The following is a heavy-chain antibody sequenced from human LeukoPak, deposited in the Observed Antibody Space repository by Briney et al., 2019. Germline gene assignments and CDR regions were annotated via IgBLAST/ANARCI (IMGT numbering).Heavy chain of an antibody. J-gene: IGHJ4*02. CDR3: AVNCSGGSCSPY. D-gene: IGHD2-15*01. CDR1: GYTFTSYG. Sequence: GASVKVSCKASGYTFTSYGISWVRQAPGQGLEWMGWISAYNGNTNYAQKLQGRVTMTTDKSTSTAYMELSSLRSEDTAVYYCAVNCSGGSCSPYWGQGTLVTVSS. V-gene: IGHV1-18*01. CDR2: ISAYNGNT.